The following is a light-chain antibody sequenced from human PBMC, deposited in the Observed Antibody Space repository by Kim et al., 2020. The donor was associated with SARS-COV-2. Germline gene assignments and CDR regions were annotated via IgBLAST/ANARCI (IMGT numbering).Light chain of an antibody. J-gene: IGLJ1*01. V-gene: IGLV3-1*01. Sequence: VSQGQTATITCSGDKLGDKFACWYQQKPGQSPVLVIYQDSKRPSGIPERFSGSNSGNTATLTISGTQAMDEADYYCQAWDSSTYVFGTGTKVTVL. CDR1: KLGDKF. CDR3: QAWDSSTYV. CDR2: QDS.